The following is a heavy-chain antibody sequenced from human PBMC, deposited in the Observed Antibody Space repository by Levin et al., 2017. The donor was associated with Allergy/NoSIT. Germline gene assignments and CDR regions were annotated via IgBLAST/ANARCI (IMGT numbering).Heavy chain of an antibody. J-gene: IGHJ4*02. CDR3: AKATRRYCSSGVCYPLEY. V-gene: IGHV3-23*01. CDR1: GFTFSAYA. Sequence: HPGGSLRLSCAASGFTFSAYAMTWVRQTPEKGLEYVSVITNTGNNAVYAESVRGRFTMSRDNSKNILYLQMDSLRVEDTAVYYCAKATRRYCSSGVCYPLEYWGQGTLVTVSS. D-gene: IGHD2-15*01. CDR2: ITNTGNNA.